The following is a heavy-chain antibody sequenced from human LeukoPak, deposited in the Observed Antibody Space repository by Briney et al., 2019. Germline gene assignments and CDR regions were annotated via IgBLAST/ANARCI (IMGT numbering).Heavy chain of an antibody. J-gene: IGHJ4*02. Sequence: PGGSLRLSCVASGFTFTDYYMSWIRQTPGKGLEWIAHVGGSGGTIYYADSMRGRVTISRDNTKNSVYLQMHSLRPEDTAVYHCARSPDYGDYEVSDYWGQGTLVTVSS. V-gene: IGHV3-11*01. CDR1: GFTFTDYY. CDR2: VGGSGGTI. CDR3: ARSPDYGDYEVSDY. D-gene: IGHD4-17*01.